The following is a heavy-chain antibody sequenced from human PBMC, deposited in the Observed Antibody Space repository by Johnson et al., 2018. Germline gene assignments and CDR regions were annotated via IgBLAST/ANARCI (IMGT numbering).Heavy chain of an antibody. CDR1: GFTFSSYA. CDR2: ISHDGTNK. J-gene: IGHJ6*02. Sequence: QVQLVQSGGGVVQPGRSLRLSCEASGFTFSSYAIHWVRQAPGKGLEWVAVISHDGTNKYYADSVQGRFTISRDNSKNTLYLQMNSLKVEDTAVYYCAKGGGGVPAAISSSWYYYYGMDVWGQGTTVTVSS. D-gene: IGHD2-2*01. V-gene: IGHV3-30-3*01. CDR3: AKGGGGVPAAISSSWYYYYGMDV.